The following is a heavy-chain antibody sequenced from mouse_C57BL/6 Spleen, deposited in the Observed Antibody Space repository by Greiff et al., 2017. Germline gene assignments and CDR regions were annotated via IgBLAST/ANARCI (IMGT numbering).Heavy chain of an antibody. D-gene: IGHD1-1*01. V-gene: IGHV1-9*01. Sequence: QVQLQQSGAELMKPGASVKLSCKATGYTFTGYWIEWVKQRPGHGLEWIGEILPGSGSTNYNEKFKGKATFTAATSSNTAYMQLSSLTTEDSAIYYCAREEDYYGSSYRYFDVWGTGTTVTVSS. CDR3: AREEDYYGSSYRYFDV. CDR1: GYTFTGYW. J-gene: IGHJ1*03. CDR2: ILPGSGST.